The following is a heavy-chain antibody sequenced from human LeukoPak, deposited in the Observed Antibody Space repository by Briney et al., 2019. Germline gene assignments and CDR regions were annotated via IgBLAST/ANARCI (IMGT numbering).Heavy chain of an antibody. Sequence: PGGSLRLSCVASGFTFSSYAMSWVRQAPGKGLEWVSAISGSGGSTYYADSVKGRFTISRDNSKNTLYLQMNSLRAEDTAVYYCAKARATYYYGSGSSTPGDYWGQGTLVTVSS. CDR1: GFTFSSYA. V-gene: IGHV3-23*01. D-gene: IGHD3-10*01. J-gene: IGHJ4*02. CDR3: AKARATYYYGSGSSTPGDY. CDR2: ISGSGGST.